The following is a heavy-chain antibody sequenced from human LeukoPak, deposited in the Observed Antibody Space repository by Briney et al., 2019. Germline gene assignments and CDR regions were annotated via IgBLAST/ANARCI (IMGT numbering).Heavy chain of an antibody. J-gene: IGHJ4*02. D-gene: IGHD6-19*01. CDR2: IYYSGST. V-gene: IGHV4-59*01. CDR1: GGSISSYY. Sequence: SETLSLTCTVSGGSISSYYWSWTRQPPGKGLEWIGYIYYSGSTNYNPSLKSRVTISVDTSKNQFSLKLSSVTAADTAVYYCARDKSYSSGFDYWGQGTLVTVSS. CDR3: ARDKSYSSGFDY.